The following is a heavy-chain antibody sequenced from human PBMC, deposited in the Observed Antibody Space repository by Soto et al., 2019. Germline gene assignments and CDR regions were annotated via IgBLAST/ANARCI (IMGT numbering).Heavy chain of an antibody. CDR2: INAGNGNT. V-gene: IGHV1-3*01. J-gene: IGHJ4*02. D-gene: IGHD5-18*01. Sequence: GASVKVSCKASGDTFISYAMNCVRQAPGQRLEWMGWINAGNGNTKYSQKFQGRVTITRDTSASTGYMELSSLRSEDTAVYYCARDPGYSYGSNWGQGTLVTVS. CDR3: ARDPGYSYGSN. CDR1: GDTFISYA.